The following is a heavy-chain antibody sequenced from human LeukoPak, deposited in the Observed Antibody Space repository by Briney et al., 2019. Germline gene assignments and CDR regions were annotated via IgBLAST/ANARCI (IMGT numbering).Heavy chain of an antibody. CDR2: IYYSGST. Sequence: TSETLSFTCTVSGGSISSSSYYWGWIRQPPGKGLEWIGNIYYSGSTYYNPSLKSRVTISVDTSKNQFSLKLTSVTAADTAVFYCARWGFSSSWYYFDYWGQGTLVTVSS. V-gene: IGHV4-39*01. D-gene: IGHD6-13*01. CDR1: GGSISSSSYY. J-gene: IGHJ4*02. CDR3: ARWGFSSSWYYFDY.